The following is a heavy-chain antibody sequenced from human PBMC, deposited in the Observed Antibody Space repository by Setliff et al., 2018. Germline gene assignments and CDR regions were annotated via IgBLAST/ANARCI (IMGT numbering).Heavy chain of an antibody. Sequence: SVKVSCKASGDTFSTYALSWVRQAPGQGLEWMGRIIAVFGTAKYAQKFQGRVTISADESTRTVYMELSSLRFEDTAVYYCARDTRDKYDTSGYYLSLDYWGQGTMVTVSS. CDR3: ARDTRDKYDTSGYYLSLDY. D-gene: IGHD3-22*01. J-gene: IGHJ4*02. V-gene: IGHV1-69*13. CDR2: IIAVFGTA. CDR1: GDTFSTYA.